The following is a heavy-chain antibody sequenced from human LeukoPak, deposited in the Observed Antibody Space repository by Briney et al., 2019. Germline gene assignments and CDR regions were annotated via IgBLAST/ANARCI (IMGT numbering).Heavy chain of an antibody. Sequence: GGSLRLSCAASGFTFSSYAMHWVRQAPGKGLEWVANIKQDGSEKYYVDSVKGRFTISRDYAKNSLYLQMNSLRAEDTAVYYCARDRYSYYYYGMDVWGQGTTVTVSS. J-gene: IGHJ6*02. CDR1: GFTFSSYA. V-gene: IGHV3-7*01. CDR2: IKQDGSEK. CDR3: ARDRYSYYYYGMDV. D-gene: IGHD5-18*01.